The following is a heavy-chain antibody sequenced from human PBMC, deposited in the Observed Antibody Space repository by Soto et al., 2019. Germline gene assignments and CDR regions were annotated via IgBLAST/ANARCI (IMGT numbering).Heavy chain of an antibody. CDR2: IIPIFGTA. Sequence: SVKVSCKTSGYTFTSYGISWVRQAPGQGLEWMGGIIPIFGTANYAQKFQGRVTITADESTSTAYMELSSLRSEDTAVYYCARGGSPSPSGSYYNSGYATDYWGQ. D-gene: IGHD3-10*01. V-gene: IGHV1-69*13. CDR1: GYTFTSYG. CDR3: ARGGSPSPSGSYYNSGYATDY. J-gene: IGHJ4*02.